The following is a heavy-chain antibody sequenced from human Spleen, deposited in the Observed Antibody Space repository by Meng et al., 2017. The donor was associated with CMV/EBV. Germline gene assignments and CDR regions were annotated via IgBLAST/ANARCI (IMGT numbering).Heavy chain of an antibody. CDR2: IKHDGSDK. Sequence: GESLKISCEASGFTFSSYSMNWVRQAPGKGLEWVATIKHDGSDKYYLDPVKGRFIISRDNAKNSLYVQMTSLRAEDTAVYYCARLYCSSTSCLVWDVWGQGTSVTVSS. V-gene: IGHV3-7*01. CDR3: ARLYCSSTSCLVWDV. CDR1: GFTFSSYS. J-gene: IGHJ6*02. D-gene: IGHD2-2*01.